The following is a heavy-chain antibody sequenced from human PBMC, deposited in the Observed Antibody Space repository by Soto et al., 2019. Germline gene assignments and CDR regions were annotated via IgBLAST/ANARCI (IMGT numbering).Heavy chain of an antibody. CDR2: IYYSGST. CDR3: ARQIYDILTGMRWFDP. V-gene: IGHV4-59*08. Sequence: SETLSLTCTVSGGSISSYYWSWIRQPPGKGLEWIGYIYYSGSTNYNPSLKSRVTISVDTSKNQFSLKLSSVTAADTAVYYCARQIYDILTGMRWFDPWGQGTLVTVSS. J-gene: IGHJ5*02. D-gene: IGHD3-9*01. CDR1: GGSISSYY.